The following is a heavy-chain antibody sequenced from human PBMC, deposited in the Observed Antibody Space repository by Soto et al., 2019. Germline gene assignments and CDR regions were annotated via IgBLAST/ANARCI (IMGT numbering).Heavy chain of an antibody. V-gene: IGHV4-59*12. Sequence: SETLSLTCTVSGGSISSYYWSWIRQPPGKGLEWIGYIYYSGSTNYNPSLKSRVTISVDTSKNQFSLKLSSVTAADTAVYYCARYYYDSSGYYDTDYFDYWGQGTLVTVSS. CDR3: ARYYYDSSGYYDTDYFDY. CDR2: IYYSGST. CDR1: GGSISSYY. D-gene: IGHD3-22*01. J-gene: IGHJ4*02.